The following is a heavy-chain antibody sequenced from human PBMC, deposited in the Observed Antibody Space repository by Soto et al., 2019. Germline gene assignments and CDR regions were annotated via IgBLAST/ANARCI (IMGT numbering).Heavy chain of an antibody. J-gene: IGHJ4*02. CDR3: ARGGGLGKLAMGFDY. CDR2: ISADNGNT. D-gene: IGHD3-16*01. Sequence: QVQLVQSGAEVKKPGASVKVSCKASGYTFNSYGITWVRQAPGQGLEWMGCISADNGNTNYAQNLQGRVTMTTDTSTSTAYMELRSLRSDGTAVYYCARGGGLGKLAMGFDYWVQGTLVTVSS. V-gene: IGHV1-18*01. CDR1: GYTFNSYG.